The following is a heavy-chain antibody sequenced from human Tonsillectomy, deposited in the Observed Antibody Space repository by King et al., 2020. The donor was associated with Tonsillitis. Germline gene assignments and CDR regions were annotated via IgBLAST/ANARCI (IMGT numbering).Heavy chain of an antibody. J-gene: IGHJ4*02. D-gene: IGHD3-3*01. V-gene: IGHV1-18*04. CDR2: ISTYNGNT. Sequence: VQLVQSGAEVTKPGASVKVSCKAFGYSFTRYGITWVRQAPGQGLEWMGWISTYNGNTNYAQKLQGRVTMTTDTSTSTAYMELRSLRSDDTAVYYCARAAGRYDFWSGYYSVYFDYWGQGTLVTVSS. CDR1: GYSFTRYG. CDR3: ARAAGRYDFWSGYYSVYFDY.